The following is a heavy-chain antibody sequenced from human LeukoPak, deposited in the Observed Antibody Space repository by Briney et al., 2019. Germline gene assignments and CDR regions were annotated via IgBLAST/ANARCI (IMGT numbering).Heavy chain of an antibody. Sequence: GGSLRLSCAASGFTFSSYAMSWVRQAPGKGLEWVSAISGSGGSTYYAASVKGRFTISRDNAKNSLYLQMNSLRAEDTAVYYCAREYYYGSGSYYTGFDYWGQGTLVTVSS. CDR3: AREYYYGSGSYYTGFDY. J-gene: IGHJ4*02. D-gene: IGHD3-10*01. CDR2: ISGSGGST. CDR1: GFTFSSYA. V-gene: IGHV3-23*01.